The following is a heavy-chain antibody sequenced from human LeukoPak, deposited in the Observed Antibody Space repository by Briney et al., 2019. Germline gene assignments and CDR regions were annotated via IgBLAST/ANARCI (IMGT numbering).Heavy chain of an antibody. D-gene: IGHD6-19*01. Sequence: SETLSLTCAVYGGSFSGYYWSWIRQPPGNGLEWIGEINHSGSTNYNPSLKSRVTISVDTSKNQFSLKLSSVTAADTAVYYCARGAIAVAGSFDYRGQGTLVTVSS. J-gene: IGHJ4*02. V-gene: IGHV4-34*01. CDR3: ARGAIAVAGSFDY. CDR1: GGSFSGYY. CDR2: INHSGST.